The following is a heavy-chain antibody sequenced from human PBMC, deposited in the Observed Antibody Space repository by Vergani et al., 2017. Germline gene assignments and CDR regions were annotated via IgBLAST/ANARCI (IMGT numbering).Heavy chain of an antibody. J-gene: IGHJ6*02. CDR3: ARERITMVRGENGMDV. CDR1: GFTVSSNY. D-gene: IGHD3-10*01. V-gene: IGHV3-66*01. Sequence: EVQLVESGGGLVQPGGSLRLSCAASGFTVSSNYMSWVRQAPGKGLEWVSVIYSGGSTYYADSVKGRFTISRDNAKNSLYLQMNSLRAEDTAVYYCARERITMVRGENGMDVWGQGTTVTVSS. CDR2: IYSGGST.